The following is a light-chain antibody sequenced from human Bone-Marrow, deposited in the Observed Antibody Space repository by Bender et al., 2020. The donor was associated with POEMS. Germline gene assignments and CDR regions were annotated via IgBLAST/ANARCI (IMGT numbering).Light chain of an antibody. Sequence: QSALTQPPSASGSPGQSVTISCTGTSSDVGGYNLVSWYQQHTDKAPRLVIFDVSKRPSGVPDRFFGSKSGNTASLTISGLQAEDEADYHCCSYVGSYMIFGEGTKLTVL. V-gene: IGLV2-11*01. J-gene: IGLJ2*01. CDR3: CSYVGSYMI. CDR2: DVS. CDR1: SSDVGGYNL.